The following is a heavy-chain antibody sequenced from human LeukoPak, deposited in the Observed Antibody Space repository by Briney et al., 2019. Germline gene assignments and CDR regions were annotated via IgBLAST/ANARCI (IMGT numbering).Heavy chain of an antibody. CDR2: IYYSGST. D-gene: IGHD3-22*01. CDR1: GGSISSYY. V-gene: IGHV4-59*01. Sequence: ETLSLTCTVSGGSISSYYWSWIRQPPGKGLEWIGYIYYSGSTNYNPSLKSRVTISVDTSKNQFSLKLSSVTAADTAVYYCARGADPYYYDSSGYYLDYWGQGTLVTVSS. J-gene: IGHJ4*02. CDR3: ARGADPYYYDSSGYYLDY.